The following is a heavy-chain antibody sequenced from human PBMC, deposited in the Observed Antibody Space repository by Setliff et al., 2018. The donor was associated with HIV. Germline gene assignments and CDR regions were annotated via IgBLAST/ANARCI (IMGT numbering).Heavy chain of an antibody. CDR2: IVPILNTG. CDR3: ARIPNHSSGFDY. CDR1: DVTPSNYA. J-gene: IGHJ4*02. D-gene: IGHD3-22*01. Sequence: SVKVSCKVSDVTPSNYALSWVRQAPGQGLEWMGGIVPILNTGNYAPKFQGRVTITADESTTTAYMELSSLRSEDTAVYYCARIPNHSSGFDYWGQGTPVTVSS. V-gene: IGHV1-69*13.